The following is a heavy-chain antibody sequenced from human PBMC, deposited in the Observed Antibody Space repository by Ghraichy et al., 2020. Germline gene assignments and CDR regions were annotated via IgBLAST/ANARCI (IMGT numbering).Heavy chain of an antibody. V-gene: IGHV3-21*01. D-gene: IGHD3-10*01. J-gene: IGHJ4*02. CDR2: ISSSSSYI. Sequence: GEALNISCAASGFTFSSYSMNWVRQAPGKGLEWVSSISSSSSYIYYADSVKGRFTISRDNAKNSLYLQMNSLRAEDTAVYYCARVGYGGPFDYWGQGTLVTVSS. CDR1: GFTFSSYS. CDR3: ARVGYGGPFDY.